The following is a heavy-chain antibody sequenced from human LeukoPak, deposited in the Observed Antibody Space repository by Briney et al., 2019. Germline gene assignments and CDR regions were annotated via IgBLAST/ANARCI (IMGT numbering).Heavy chain of an antibody. D-gene: IGHD2-15*01. CDR2: MNPNSGNT. J-gene: IGHJ6*02. Sequence: ASVKVSCKVYGYTFSRCVYNWGRQATGKGIEWMGWMNPNSGNTGYAQKFQGRVTMTRTTSVSTAYMELSSLKSEDTAVYYCASGLGGYYYYGMDVWGQGTTVTVSS. CDR3: ASGLGGYYYYGMDV. V-gene: IGHV1-8*01. CDR1: GYTFSRCV.